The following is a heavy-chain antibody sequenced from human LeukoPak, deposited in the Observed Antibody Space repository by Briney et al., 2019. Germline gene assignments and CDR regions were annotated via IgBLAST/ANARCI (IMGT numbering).Heavy chain of an antibody. CDR1: GYTFSGYY. D-gene: IGHD1-26*01. Sequence: ASVKVSCKASGYTFSGYYMHWVRQAPGQGLEWMGRINPNSGGTNYAQKFQGRVTMTRDTSISTAYMELSRLRSDDTAVYYCARAHQWELRIGYYYMDVWGKGTTVTVSS. CDR3: ARAHQWELRIGYYYMDV. J-gene: IGHJ6*03. V-gene: IGHV1-2*06. CDR2: INPNSGGT.